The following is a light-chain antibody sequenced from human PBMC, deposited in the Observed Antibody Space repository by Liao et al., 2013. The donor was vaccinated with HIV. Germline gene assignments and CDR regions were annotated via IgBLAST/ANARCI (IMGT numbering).Light chain of an antibody. CDR1: NIGSKS. V-gene: IGLV3-21*04. CDR3: QVWDSSSDPHVV. CDR2: YDS. J-gene: IGLJ2*01. Sequence: SYVLTQTPSVSVAPGKTATVTCGGNNIGSKSVHWYQQKPGQAPVLVIYYDSDRPSGIPERFSGSNSGNTATLTISRVEAGDEADYYCQVWDSSSDPHVVFGGGTKLTVL.